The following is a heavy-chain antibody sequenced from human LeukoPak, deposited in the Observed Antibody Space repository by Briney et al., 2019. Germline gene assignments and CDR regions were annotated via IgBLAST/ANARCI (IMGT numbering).Heavy chain of an antibody. CDR1: GGSISSYY. CDR3: AGRLWRRDGYNLSAFDI. D-gene: IGHD5-24*01. V-gene: IGHV4-59*01. J-gene: IGHJ3*02. Sequence: PSETLSLTCPVSGGSISSYYWNWIRQPPGKGLEWIGYIYYSGSTNYNPSLKSRVTISVDTSKNQFSLKLSSVTAADTAVYYCAGRLWRRDGYNLSAFDIWGQGTMVTVSS. CDR2: IYYSGST.